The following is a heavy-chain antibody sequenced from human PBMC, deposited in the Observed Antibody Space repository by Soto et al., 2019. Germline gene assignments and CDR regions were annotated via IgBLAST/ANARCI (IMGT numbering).Heavy chain of an antibody. CDR1: GYTFTTYY. D-gene: IGHD2-2*01. J-gene: IGHJ5*02. CDR2: INPNGGGT. CDR3: ATGSSDVIIVPGGDP. V-gene: IGHV1-46*01. Sequence: ASVKVACKASGYTFTTYYVHWVRQAPGQGLEWMGIINPNGGGTSYAQKFQGRVTMTRDTSTSTVYMELNSLRAEDTAVYYCATGSSDVIIVPGGDPWGQGTLVTVSS.